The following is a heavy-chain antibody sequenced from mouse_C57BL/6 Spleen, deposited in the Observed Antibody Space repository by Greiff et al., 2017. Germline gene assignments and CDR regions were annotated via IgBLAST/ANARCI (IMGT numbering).Heavy chain of an antibody. D-gene: IGHD2-5*01. CDR2: IYPRIGNT. CDR3: TRSNSNYFDD. CDR1: GYTFTSYG. V-gene: IGHV1-81*01. Sequence: QVQLQQSGAELARPGASVKMSCKASGYTFTSYGISWVKQRPGQGLEWIGEIYPRIGNTYYNEKFKGKATRTADKSSSTAYMDLSSLTSEDSAVYFCTRSNSNYFDDWGQGTTLTVSS. J-gene: IGHJ2*01.